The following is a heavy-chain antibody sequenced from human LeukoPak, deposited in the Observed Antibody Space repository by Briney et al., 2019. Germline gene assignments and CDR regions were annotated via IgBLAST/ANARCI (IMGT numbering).Heavy chain of an antibody. CDR1: GWSLSGYY. CDR2: INHSGST. D-gene: IGHD3-3*01. J-gene: IGHJ4*02. CDR3: ARVAITISFDY. V-gene: IGHV4-34*01. Sequence: PSETLSLTCVVYGWSLSGYYWSWIRQPPGKGLEWIGEINHSGSTNYNPSLKSRVTISVDTSKNQFSLKLSSVTAADTAVYYCARVAITISFDYWGQGTLVTVSS.